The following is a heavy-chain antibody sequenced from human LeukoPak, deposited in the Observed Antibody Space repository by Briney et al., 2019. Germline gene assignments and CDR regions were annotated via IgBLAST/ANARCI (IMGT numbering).Heavy chain of an antibody. J-gene: IGHJ6*02. Sequence: QPGGSLRLSCAASGLTFSSHRMHWVRQAPGKGLEWVAVIWYDGSNKYYADSVKGRFTISRDNSKNTLYLQMNNLRAEDTAVYYCARDQIPGGDWLPRLYGMDVWGQGTTVTVSS. V-gene: IGHV3-33*08. CDR2: IWYDGSNK. CDR3: ARDQIPGGDWLPRLYGMDV. CDR1: GLTFSSHR. D-gene: IGHD3-9*01.